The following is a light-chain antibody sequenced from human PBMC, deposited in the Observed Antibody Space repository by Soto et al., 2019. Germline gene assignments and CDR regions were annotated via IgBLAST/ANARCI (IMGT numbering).Light chain of an antibody. CDR3: QQLRTYPYT. CDR2: PAS. CDR1: QDISTY. J-gene: IGKJ2*01. V-gene: IGKV1-9*01. Sequence: DIHLTQSPSFLSASVGDRVTVTCRASQDISTYLAWFQQKPGKAPQLLVYPASTLQGGVPSWFSGRGSGTEFSLTISSLQPEDFATYYCQQLRTYPYTFGQGTKLDIK.